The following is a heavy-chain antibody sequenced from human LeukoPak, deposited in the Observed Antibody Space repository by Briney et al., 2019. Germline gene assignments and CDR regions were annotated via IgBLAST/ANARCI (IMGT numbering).Heavy chain of an antibody. CDR2: ISAYNGNT. D-gene: IGHD3-3*01. CDR3: VRARITIFGVVINYFDY. J-gene: IGHJ4*02. V-gene: IGHV1-18*01. CDR1: GYTFTSYG. Sequence: ASVKVSCKASGYTFTSYGISWVRQAPGQGLEWMGWISAYNGNTNYAQKLQGRVTMTTDTSTSTAYMELRSLRSDDTAVYYCVRARITIFGVVINYFDYWGQGTLVTVSS.